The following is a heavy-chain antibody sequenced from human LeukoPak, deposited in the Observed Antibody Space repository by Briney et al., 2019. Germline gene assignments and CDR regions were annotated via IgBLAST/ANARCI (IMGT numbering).Heavy chain of an antibody. CDR1: GYTFTDYY. V-gene: IGHV1-2*02. J-gene: IGHJ1*01. CDR2: INPNSGGT. D-gene: IGHD3-3*01. Sequence: ASVKVSCKVSGYTFTDYYMHWVRQAPGQGLEWMGWINPNSGGTNYAQKFQGRVTMTRDTSISTAYMELSRLRSDDTAVYYCARAPPLRDDFWSGYYNALGYFQHWGQGTLVTVSS. CDR3: ARAPPLRDDFWSGYYNALGYFQH.